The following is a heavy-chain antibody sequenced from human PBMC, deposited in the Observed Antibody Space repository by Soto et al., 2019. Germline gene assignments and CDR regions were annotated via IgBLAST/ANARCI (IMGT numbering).Heavy chain of an antibody. D-gene: IGHD6-19*01. CDR3: ARSVAGLDY. Sequence: QVQLQQWGAGLLKPSETLSLTCAVYGGSFSDYYWSWIRQPPGKGLEWIGEINHSGSTNYNPSLKSRVTISVDTSKNQFSLKLSAVTAADTGVYYSARSVAGLDYWGQGTLVTVSS. CDR2: INHSGST. CDR1: GGSFSDYY. J-gene: IGHJ4*02. V-gene: IGHV4-34*01.